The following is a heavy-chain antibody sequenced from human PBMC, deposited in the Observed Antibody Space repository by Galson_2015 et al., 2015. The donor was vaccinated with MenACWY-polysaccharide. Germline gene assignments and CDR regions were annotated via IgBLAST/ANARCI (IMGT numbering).Heavy chain of an antibody. J-gene: IGHJ5*02. CDR2: ISYDGSKK. CDR3: ARDSLKGEIPAAVSSP. V-gene: IGHV3-30*03. CDR1: GFTFSSYG. D-gene: IGHD2-2*01. Sequence: SLRLSCAASGFTFSSYGMHWVRQAPGKGLEWVAIISYDGSKKYYADSVKGRVTISRDNPKNTLYLEMYGLRVEDTAVYYCARDSLKGEIPAAVSSPWGKGTLVTVSS.